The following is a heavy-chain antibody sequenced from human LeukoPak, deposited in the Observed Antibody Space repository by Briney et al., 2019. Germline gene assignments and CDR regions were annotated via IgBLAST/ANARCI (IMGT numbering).Heavy chain of an antibody. CDR3: AKGVLWFGESHPNFDY. J-gene: IGHJ4*02. Sequence: GGSLRLSCAASGFTFSSYAMSWVRQAPGKGLEWVSAISGSGGSTNYADSVKGRFTISRDNSKNTLYLQMNSLRAEDTAVYYCAKGVLWFGESHPNFDYWGQGTLVTVSS. CDR2: ISGSGGST. V-gene: IGHV3-23*01. CDR1: GFTFSSYA. D-gene: IGHD3-10*01.